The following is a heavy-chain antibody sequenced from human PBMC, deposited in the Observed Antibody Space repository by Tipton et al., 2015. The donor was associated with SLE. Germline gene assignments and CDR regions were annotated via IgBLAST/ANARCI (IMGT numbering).Heavy chain of an antibody. D-gene: IGHD2-15*01. V-gene: IGHV3-30*02. CDR3: AKARKAIVVVVAATPGDY. J-gene: IGHJ4*02. CDR1: GFTFSSYG. Sequence: GSLRLSCAASGFTFSSYGMHWVRQAPGKGLEWVAFIRYDGSNKYYADSVKGRFTISRDNSKNTLYLQMNSLRAEDTAVYYCAKARKAIVVVVAATPGDYWGQGTLVTVSS. CDR2: IRYDGSNK.